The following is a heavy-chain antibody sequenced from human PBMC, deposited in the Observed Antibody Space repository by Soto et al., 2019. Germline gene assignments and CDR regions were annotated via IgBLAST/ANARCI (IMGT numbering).Heavy chain of an antibody. D-gene: IGHD1-26*01. V-gene: IGHV4-28*01. CDR2: IYYSGTT. CDR3: ARREIQGPIDY. CDR1: GYSISSSNW. Sequence: QVQLQESGPGLVKPSYTLSLTCAVSGYSISSSNWWGWIRQPPGKGLEWIVYIYYSGTTYYNPSLKSRVTISVDTSKNQFSLKLTSVTAVDTAVYYCARREIQGPIDYWGQGTLVNVSS. J-gene: IGHJ4*02.